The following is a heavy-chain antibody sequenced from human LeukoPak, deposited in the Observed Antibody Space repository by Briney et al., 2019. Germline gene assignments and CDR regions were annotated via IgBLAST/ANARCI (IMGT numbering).Heavy chain of an antibody. V-gene: IGHV3-30*03. J-gene: IGHJ4*02. D-gene: IGHD2-15*01. CDR3: ARDFSVLVAARYLDY. CDR2: ISFDGSNK. CDR1: GFTFSSYG. Sequence: GGSLRLSCAASGFTFSSYGMHWVRQAPGKGLEWVALISFDGSNKYYADSVKGRFTISRDNSKNTLYLQMNSLRAEDTAVYYCARDFSVLVAARYLDYWGQGTLVTVSS.